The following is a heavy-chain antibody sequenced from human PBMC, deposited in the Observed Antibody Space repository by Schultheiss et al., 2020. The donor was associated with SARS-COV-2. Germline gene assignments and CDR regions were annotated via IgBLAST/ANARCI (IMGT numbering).Heavy chain of an antibody. V-gene: IGHV4-61*02. CDR2: IYTSGST. D-gene: IGHD6-6*01. CDR1: GGSISSGGYY. CDR3: ARHGDSSSYYYYYYMDV. Sequence: SETLSLTCTVSGGSISSGGYYWSWIRQHPGKGLEWIGRIYTSGSTNYNPSLKSRVTISVDTSKNQFSLKLSSVTAADTAVYYCARHGDSSSYYYYYYMDVWGKGTTVTVSS. J-gene: IGHJ6*03.